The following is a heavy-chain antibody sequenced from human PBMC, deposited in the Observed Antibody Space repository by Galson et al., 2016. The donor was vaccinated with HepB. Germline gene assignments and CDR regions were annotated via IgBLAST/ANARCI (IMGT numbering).Heavy chain of an antibody. D-gene: IGHD2-15*01. J-gene: IGHJ4*02. CDR1: GFTFDDYV. CDR2: ISWNSGNI. Sequence: SLRLSCAASGFTFDDYVMHWVRQAPGKGLEWVAGISWNSGNIVYAVSVKGRFTISRDNSKNTLDLQMNSLRAEDSALYFCARGACSSSSCYYFDYWGQGALVTVSS. V-gene: IGHV3-9*01. CDR3: ARGACSSSSCYYFDY.